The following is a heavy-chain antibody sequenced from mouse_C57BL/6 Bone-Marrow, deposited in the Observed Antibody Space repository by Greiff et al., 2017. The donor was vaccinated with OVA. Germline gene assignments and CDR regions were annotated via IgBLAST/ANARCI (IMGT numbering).Heavy chain of an antibody. D-gene: IGHD4-1*01. J-gene: IGHJ2*01. CDR3: ARDLNWDYFDY. CDR2: ISDGGSYT. CDR1: GFTFSSYA. Sequence: DVKLVESGGGLVKPGGSLKLSCAASGFTFSSYAMSWVRQTPEKRLEWVATISDGGSYTYYPDNVKGRFTISRDNAKNNLYLQMSHLKSEDTAMYYCARDLNWDYFDYWGQGTTLTVSS. V-gene: IGHV5-4*01.